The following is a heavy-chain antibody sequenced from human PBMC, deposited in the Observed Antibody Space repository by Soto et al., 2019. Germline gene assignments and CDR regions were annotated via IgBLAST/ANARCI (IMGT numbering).Heavy chain of an antibody. D-gene: IGHD3-22*01. CDR1: GFTFSSYA. CDR2: ISYDGSNK. CDR3: AAGGTMIGRAFDI. V-gene: IGHV3-30-3*01. J-gene: IGHJ3*02. Sequence: QVQLVESGGGVVQPGRSLRLSCAASGFTFSSYAMHWVRQAPGKGLEWVAVISYDGSNKYYADSVKGRFTISRDNSKNTLYLQMNSLRAEDTAVYYCAAGGTMIGRAFDIWGQGTMVTVSS.